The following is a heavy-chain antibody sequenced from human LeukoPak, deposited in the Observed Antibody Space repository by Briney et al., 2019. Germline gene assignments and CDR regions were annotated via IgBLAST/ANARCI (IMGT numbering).Heavy chain of an antibody. CDR2: ISAGT. CDR1: GFTLSDYA. D-gene: IGHD4-11*01. V-gene: IGHV3-23*01. Sequence: GGSLRLSCAASGFTLSDYALSRVRQAPGKGLEWVSGISAGTYDADSVRGRFTISRDNSKNTLYLQVNSLRAEDTAVYYCAKGVSKYDFDYWGQGTLVTVSS. J-gene: IGHJ4*02. CDR3: AKGVSKYDFDY.